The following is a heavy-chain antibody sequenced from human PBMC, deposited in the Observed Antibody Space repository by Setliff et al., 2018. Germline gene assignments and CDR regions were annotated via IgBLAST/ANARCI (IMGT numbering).Heavy chain of an antibody. Sequence: GGSLRLSCAASGFVFGTYGMHWARQAPGKGLDWVASVRFDGTYKVYGDSVKGRFTISRDNSENTLFLQMTSLRPEDTGVYYCAKVKKPLIRGSGFDYWGRGTLVTVSS. CDR2: VRFDGTYK. D-gene: IGHD3-10*01. J-gene: IGHJ4*02. CDR3: AKVKKPLIRGSGFDY. CDR1: GFVFGTYG. V-gene: IGHV3-30*02.